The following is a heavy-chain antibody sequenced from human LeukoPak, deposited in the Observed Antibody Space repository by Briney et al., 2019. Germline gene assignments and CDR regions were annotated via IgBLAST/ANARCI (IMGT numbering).Heavy chain of an antibody. CDR2: IKQDGSEK. CDR1: GFTFSSYW. D-gene: IGHD6-13*01. CDR3: ARDKMQQSTEGSNFDH. V-gene: IGHV3-7*01. J-gene: IGHJ4*02. Sequence: GGSLRLSYAASGFTFSSYWMSWVRRAPGKGLEWVANIKQDGSEKYYVDSVKGRFTISRDNAKNSLYLQMNSLRVEDTAVYYCARDKMQQSTEGSNFDHWGQGTLVTVSS.